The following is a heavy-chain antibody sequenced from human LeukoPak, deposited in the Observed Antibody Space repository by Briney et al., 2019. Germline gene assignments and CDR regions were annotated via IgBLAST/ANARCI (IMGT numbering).Heavy chain of an antibody. J-gene: IGHJ5*02. CDR3: ARDFSSSWYGWFDP. CDR1: GGSISSYY. D-gene: IGHD6-13*01. Sequence: SETLSLTCTVSGGSISSYYWSWIRQPPGKGLEWIGYIYYSGSTNYNPSLKSRVTISVDTSKNKSSLKLSSVTAADTAVYYCARDFSSSWYGWFDPWGQGTLVTVSS. V-gene: IGHV4-59*01. CDR2: IYYSGST.